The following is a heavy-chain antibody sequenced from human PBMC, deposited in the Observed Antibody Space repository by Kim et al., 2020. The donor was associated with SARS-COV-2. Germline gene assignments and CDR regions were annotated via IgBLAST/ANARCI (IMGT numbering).Heavy chain of an antibody. Sequence: ADSVKGRFTISRDNSKNTMYLQMNCLRAEDTAVYYCAKPKMTTAEYYFDYWGQGALVTVSS. V-gene: IGHV3-33*06. J-gene: IGHJ4*02. CDR3: AKPKMTTAEYYFDY. D-gene: IGHD4-17*01.